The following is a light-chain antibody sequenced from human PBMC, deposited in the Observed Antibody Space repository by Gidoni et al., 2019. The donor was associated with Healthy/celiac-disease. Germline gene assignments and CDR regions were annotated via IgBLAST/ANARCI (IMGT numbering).Light chain of an antibody. V-gene: IGKV4-1*01. J-gene: IGKJ1*01. Sequence: TQSPDSLAVSLGERATINCKSSQSGLYSSNNKNYLAWYQQKPGQPPKLLIYWASTRESGVPDRFSGSGSGTDFTLTISSLQAEDVAVYYCQQYYSTPWTFXQXTKVEIK. CDR1: QSGLYSSNNKNY. CDR2: WAS. CDR3: QQYYSTPWT.